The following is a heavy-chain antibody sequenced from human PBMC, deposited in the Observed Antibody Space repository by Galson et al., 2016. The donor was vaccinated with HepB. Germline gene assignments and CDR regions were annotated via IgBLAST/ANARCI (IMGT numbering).Heavy chain of an antibody. CDR2: ISGHNGDT. V-gene: IGHV1-18*04. J-gene: IGHJ4*02. Sequence: SVKVSCKASGYTSDTYGITWVRQAPGQGLEWMAWISGHNGDTKYAKKFQGRVTMTTDTSTTTAYMELRGLRSDDTAVYYCAREVTYGSGSLDGDYWGQGTLVTVSS. D-gene: IGHD3-10*01. CDR1: GYTSDTYG. CDR3: AREVTYGSGSLDGDY.